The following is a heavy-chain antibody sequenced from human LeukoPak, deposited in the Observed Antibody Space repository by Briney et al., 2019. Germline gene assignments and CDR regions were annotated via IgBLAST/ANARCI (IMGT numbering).Heavy chain of an antibody. CDR1: GGSISSYY. D-gene: IGHD3-22*01. J-gene: IGHJ4*02. V-gene: IGHV4-59*01. CDR3: ARGGRYYYDSSGYLH. CDR2: IYYSGST. Sequence: PSETLSLTCTVSGGSISSYYWSWIRQPPGKGLEWIGYIYYSGSTNYNPSLKSRVTIPVDTSKNQFSLKLSSVTAADTAVYYCARGGRYYYDSSGYLHWGQGTLVTVSS.